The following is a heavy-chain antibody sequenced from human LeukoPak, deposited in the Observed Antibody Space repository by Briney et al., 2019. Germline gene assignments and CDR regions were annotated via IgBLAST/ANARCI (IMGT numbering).Heavy chain of an antibody. CDR1: GFTLSSYA. CDR3: AKVSSYGDPVGLDAFDI. J-gene: IGHJ3*02. Sequence: GGSLRLSCAASGFTLSSYAMSWVRQAPGKGLEWVSAISGSGVSTYYADSVKGRFTISRDNSKNTLYLQMNSLRAEDTAVYYCAKVSSYGDPVGLDAFDIWGQGTMVTVSS. CDR2: ISGSGVST. D-gene: IGHD4-17*01. V-gene: IGHV3-23*01.